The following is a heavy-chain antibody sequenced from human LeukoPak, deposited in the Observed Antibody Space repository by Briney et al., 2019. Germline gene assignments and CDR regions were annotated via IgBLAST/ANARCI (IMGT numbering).Heavy chain of an antibody. V-gene: IGHV4-34*01. CDR3: ASQGYCTNGVCYL. CDR2: INHSGST. Sequence: SETLSLTCAVYGGSFSGYYWSWIRQPPGKGLAWIGEINHSGSTNYNPSLKSRVTISVDTSKNQFSLKLSSVTAADTAVYYCASQGYCTNGVCYLWGQGTLVTVSS. J-gene: IGHJ5*02. D-gene: IGHD2-8*01. CDR1: GGSFSGYY.